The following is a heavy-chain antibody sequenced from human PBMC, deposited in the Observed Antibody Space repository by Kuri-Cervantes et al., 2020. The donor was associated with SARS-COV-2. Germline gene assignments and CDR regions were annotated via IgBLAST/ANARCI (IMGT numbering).Heavy chain of an antibody. Sequence: GGSLRLSCAASGFTFSSYWMSWVRQAPGKGLEWVANIKQDGSEKYYVDSVKGRFTISRDNAKNSLYLQMNSLRAEDTAVYYCARVGGRDIVATDWYFDLWGRGTLVTVSS. V-gene: IGHV3-7*01. CDR2: IKQDGSEK. CDR3: ARVGGRDIVATDWYFDL. J-gene: IGHJ2*01. CDR1: GFTFSSYW. D-gene: IGHD5-12*01.